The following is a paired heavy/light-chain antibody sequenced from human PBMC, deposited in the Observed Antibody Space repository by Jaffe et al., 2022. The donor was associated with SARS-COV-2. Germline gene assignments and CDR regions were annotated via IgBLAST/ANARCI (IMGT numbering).Light chain of an antibody. CDR3: QHYNNYSGT. CDR2: KAS. V-gene: IGKV1-5*03. CDR1: QTISSW. J-gene: IGKJ2*01. Sequence: DIQMTQSPSTLSASVGDRVTITCRASQTISSWLAWYQQKPGEAPRLLIYKASTLESGVPSRFSGSGSGTEFTLTISSLQPDDFATYYCQHYNNYSGTFGQGTKLEIK.
Heavy chain of an antibody. V-gene: IGHV3-13*01. CDR3: ARGVYSGNYFGWSGEMLFDY. CDR1: AFSFSSYD. Sequence: EVRLVESGGGLVQPGGSLRLSCAASAFSFSSYDMHWVRQGTGKGLEWVSVIGPAGDTYYSASVKGRFTVSRENAKNSLFLQMNSLRAGDTAVYYCARGVYSGNYFGWSGEMLFDYWGQGTLVTVSS. CDR2: IGPAGDT. J-gene: IGHJ4*02. D-gene: IGHD1-26*01.